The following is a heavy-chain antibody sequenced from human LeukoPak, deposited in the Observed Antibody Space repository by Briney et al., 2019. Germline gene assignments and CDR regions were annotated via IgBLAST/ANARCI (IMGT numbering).Heavy chain of an antibody. J-gene: IGHJ5*02. D-gene: IGHD3-10*01. CDR3: ARDKHGSGSAHTFDP. Sequence: PSETLSLTCTVSGGSISSYYRSWIRQPPGKGLEWIAYIYYSGSTNYNPSLKSRVTISVDTSKNQFSLKLNSVTAADTAVYYCARDKHGSGSAHTFDPWGQGTLVTVSS. V-gene: IGHV4-59*01. CDR1: GGSISSYY. CDR2: IYYSGST.